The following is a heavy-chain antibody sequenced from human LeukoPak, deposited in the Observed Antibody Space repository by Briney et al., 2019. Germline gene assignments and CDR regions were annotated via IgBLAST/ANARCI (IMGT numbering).Heavy chain of an antibody. CDR3: ASGGARTTFDY. CDR1: GFTVSSNY. Sequence: PGGTLRLSCAASGFTVSSNYMSWVRQAPGKGLEWVSVIYSGGSTYYADSVKGRFTISRDNSKNTLYLQMNSLRAEDTAVYYCASGGARTTFDYWGQGTLVTVSS. J-gene: IGHJ4*02. D-gene: IGHD4-17*01. CDR2: IYSGGST. V-gene: IGHV3-66*01.